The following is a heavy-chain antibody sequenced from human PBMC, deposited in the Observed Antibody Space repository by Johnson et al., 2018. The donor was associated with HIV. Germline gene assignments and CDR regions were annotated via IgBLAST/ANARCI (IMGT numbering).Heavy chain of an antibody. Sequence: VQLVESGGGVVQPGPSLRLSCAASGFTFSSFAMHWVRQAPGKGLEWMAFISYDGSNKYFTDSVRGRFTISRDNSKNTLFLQMNSLRAEDTAVYYCVRRFYDSSAFDIWGQGTLVTVSS. V-gene: IGHV3-30-3*01. CDR3: VRRFYDSSAFDI. J-gene: IGHJ3*02. D-gene: IGHD3-22*01. CDR1: GFTFSSFA. CDR2: ISYDGSNK.